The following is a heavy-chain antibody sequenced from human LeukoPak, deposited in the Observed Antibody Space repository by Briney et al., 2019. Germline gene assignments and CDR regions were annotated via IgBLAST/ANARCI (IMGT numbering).Heavy chain of an antibody. CDR1: GYTFTSYY. CDR3: ARDRLAAPLSFDY. V-gene: IGHV1-46*01. CDR2: INPSGGST. J-gene: IGHJ4*02. Sequence: ASVTVSCTASGYTFTSYYMHWVRQAPGQGLEWMGIINPSGGSTSYAQKFQGRVTMTRDTSTSTVYMELSSLRSEDTAVYYCARDRLAAPLSFDYWGQGTLVTVSS.